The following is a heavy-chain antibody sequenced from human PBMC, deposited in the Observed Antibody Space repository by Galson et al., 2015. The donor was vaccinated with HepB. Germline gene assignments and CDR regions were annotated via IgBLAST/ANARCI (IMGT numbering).Heavy chain of an antibody. D-gene: IGHD5-24*01. CDR1: GYNFTSFG. CDR2: ISAYKGNT. Sequence: SVKVSCKASGYNFTSFGVSWVRQAPGQGLEWMGRISAYKGNTDYAQKFQDRVTMTTDTSSSTAYMELRSLRSDDTAIYYCARGGVATIGGPTFDYWGQGTLVTVSS. CDR3: ARGGVATIGGPTFDY. V-gene: IGHV1-18*01. J-gene: IGHJ4*02.